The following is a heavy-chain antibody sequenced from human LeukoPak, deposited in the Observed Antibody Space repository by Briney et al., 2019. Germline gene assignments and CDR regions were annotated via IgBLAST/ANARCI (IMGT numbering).Heavy chain of an antibody. D-gene: IGHD3-3*01. CDR2: IFHSGTT. V-gene: IGHV4-39*07. Sequence: SETLSLTCTVSGGSISSSSYYWGWIRQPPGKGLEWIGSIFHSGTTSYNPSLKSRVTISVDTSKNQFSLKLSSVTAADTAVFYCARFGGRTLDYWGQGTLVTVSS. CDR3: ARFGGRTLDY. J-gene: IGHJ4*02. CDR1: GGSISSSSYY.